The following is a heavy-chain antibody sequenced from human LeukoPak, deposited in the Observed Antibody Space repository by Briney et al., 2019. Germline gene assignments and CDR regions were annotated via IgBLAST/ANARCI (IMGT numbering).Heavy chain of an antibody. V-gene: IGHV3-7*01. CDR3: AKEGAYPIITYDS. CDR1: GFTFSRFW. D-gene: IGHD3-10*01. J-gene: IGHJ5*01. Sequence: GGSLRLSCAASGFTFSRFWMNWVRQAPGKGLEWVANIKGDGNEKYYVDAVRGRFSISRDNATNSLYLQMDSLRAEGTAVYYCAKEGAYPIITYDSWGQGALVTVSS. CDR2: IKGDGNEK.